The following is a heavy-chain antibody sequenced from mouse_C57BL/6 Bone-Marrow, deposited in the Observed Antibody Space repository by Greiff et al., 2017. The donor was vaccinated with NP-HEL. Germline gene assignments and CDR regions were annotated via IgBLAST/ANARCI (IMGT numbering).Heavy chain of an antibody. CDR2: ISSGGSYT. J-gene: IGHJ1*03. D-gene: IGHD2-3*01. V-gene: IGHV5-6*01. CDR3: ARHRGVYDGYYGGYFDV. CDR1: GFTFSSYG. Sequence: EVQLVESGGDLVKPGGSLKLSCAASGFTFSSYGMSWVRQTPDKRLEWVVTISSGGSYTYYPDSVKGRFTISRDNAKNTLYLQMSSLKSEDTAMYYCARHRGVYDGYYGGYFDVWGTGTTVTVSS.